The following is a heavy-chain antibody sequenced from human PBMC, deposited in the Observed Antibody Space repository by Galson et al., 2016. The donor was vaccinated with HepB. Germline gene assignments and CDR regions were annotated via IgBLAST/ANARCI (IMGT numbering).Heavy chain of an antibody. V-gene: IGHV3-30*03. CDR2: ISYDGDTK. CDR1: GFTLSTYN. D-gene: IGHD5-18*01. CDR3: ASDPRQWQRGYNYGFEY. J-gene: IGHJ4*02. Sequence: SLRLSCAASGFTLSTYNMNWVRQAPGKGLEWVAVISYDGDTKYHADSVKGRFTISRDNSKNTLYLQMHRLRFEDTAVYYCASDPRQWQRGYNYGFEYWGQGTLVSVSS.